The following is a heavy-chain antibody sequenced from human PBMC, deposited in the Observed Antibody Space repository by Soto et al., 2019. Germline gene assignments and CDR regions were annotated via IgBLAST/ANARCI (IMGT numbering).Heavy chain of an antibody. V-gene: IGHV3-7*03. CDR3: ARDTQYDFWSGYYTGKSPSFDY. CDR1: GFTFSSYW. CDR2: IKQDGSEK. Sequence: QPGGSLRLSCAASGFTFSSYWMSWVRQAPGKGLEWVANIKQDGSEKYYVDSVKGRFTISRDNAKNSLYLQMNSLRAEDTAVYYCARDTQYDFWSGYYTGKSPSFDYWGQGTLVTVSS. J-gene: IGHJ4*02. D-gene: IGHD3-3*01.